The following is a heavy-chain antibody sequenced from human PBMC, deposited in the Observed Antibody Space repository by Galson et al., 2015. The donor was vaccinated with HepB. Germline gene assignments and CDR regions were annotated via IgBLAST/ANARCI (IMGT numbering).Heavy chain of an antibody. CDR1: GFTFSSYA. CDR2: ISYDGSNK. V-gene: IGHV3-30-3*01. J-gene: IGHJ4*02. D-gene: IGHD6-19*01. CDR3: ARDRGRIAVAGLFDY. Sequence: SLRLSCAASGFTFSSYAMHWVRQAPGKGLEWVAVISYDGSNKYYADSVKGRFTISRDNSKNTLYLQMNSLRAEDTAVYYCARDRGRIAVAGLFDYWGQGTLVTVSS.